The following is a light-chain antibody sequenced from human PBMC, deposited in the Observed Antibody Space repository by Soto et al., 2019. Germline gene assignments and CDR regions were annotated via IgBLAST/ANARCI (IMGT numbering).Light chain of an antibody. J-gene: IGKJ4*01. CDR1: QSVSSN. CDR2: GAS. Sequence: EIVLTQSPCTLSLSPGERATLSCRASQSVSSNLAWYQQKPGQAPRLLSYGASTRATGIPARFSGSGSGTESTLTVRSLHADGFEVYCCQQPVTLGGGTTVDI. CDR3: QQPVT. V-gene: IGKV3-15*01.